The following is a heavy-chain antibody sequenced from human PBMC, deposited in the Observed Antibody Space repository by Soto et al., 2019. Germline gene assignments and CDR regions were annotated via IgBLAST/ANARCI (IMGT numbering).Heavy chain of an antibody. V-gene: IGHV4-39*01. Sequence: SETLSLTCTVSGGSISSSSYYWGWIRQPPGKGLEWIGSIYYSGSTYYNPSLKSRVTISVDTSKNQFSLKLSSVTAADTAVYYCATGGSPAIAARPHHSFHIWGQGTMVT. CDR1: GGSISSSSYY. J-gene: IGHJ3*02. CDR2: IYYSGST. D-gene: IGHD6-6*01. CDR3: ATGGSPAIAARPHHSFHI.